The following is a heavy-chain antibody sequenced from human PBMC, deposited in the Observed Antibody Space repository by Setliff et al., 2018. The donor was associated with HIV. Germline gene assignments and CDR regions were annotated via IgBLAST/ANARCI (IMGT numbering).Heavy chain of an antibody. CDR2: IYSGGSST. CDR1: GFTFSNYA. V-gene: IGHV3-23*03. CDR3: AKSPSLSYSSGWYYFDY. J-gene: IGHJ4*02. D-gene: IGHD6-19*01. Sequence: LRLSCAASGFTFSNYAMTWVRQAPGKGLEWVSVIYSGGSSTYYADSVKGRFTISRDNSRDTLYLQMNSLRAEDTAVYYCAKSPSLSYSSGWYYFDYWGQGTLVTVSS.